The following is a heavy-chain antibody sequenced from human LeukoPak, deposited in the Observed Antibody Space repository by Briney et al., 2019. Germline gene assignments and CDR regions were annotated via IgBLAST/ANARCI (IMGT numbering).Heavy chain of an antibody. D-gene: IGHD3-9*01. J-gene: IGHJ3*02. Sequence: GGSLRLSCVASGFTVSTNYMSWVRQAPGKGLEWVSVIYSGGSTYYADSVKGRFTISRDNSKNTLYLQMNSLRAEDTAVYYCARDRRTYYDILTGYVAAFDIWGQGTMVTVSS. CDR3: ARDRRTYYDILTGYVAAFDI. CDR1: GFTVSTNY. V-gene: IGHV3-53*01. CDR2: IYSGGST.